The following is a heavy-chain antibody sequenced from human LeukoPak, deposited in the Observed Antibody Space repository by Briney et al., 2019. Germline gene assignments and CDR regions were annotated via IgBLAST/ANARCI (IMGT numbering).Heavy chain of an antibody. J-gene: IGHJ4*02. CDR1: GFTVSSNY. V-gene: IGHV3-66*02. Sequence: PGGSLRLSCAASGFTVSSNYMSWVRQAPGKGLEWVSVIYSGGSTYYADSVKGRSTISRDNSKNTLYLQMNSLRAEDTAVYYCARVWVGYFDYWGQGTLVTVSS. CDR3: ARVWVGYFDY. D-gene: IGHD2-15*01. CDR2: IYSGGST.